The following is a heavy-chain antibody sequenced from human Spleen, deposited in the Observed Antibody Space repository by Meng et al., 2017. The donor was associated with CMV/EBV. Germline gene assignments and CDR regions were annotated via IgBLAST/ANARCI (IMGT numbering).Heavy chain of an antibody. CDR1: GDSISSTAYY. V-gene: IGHV4-39*07. CDR2: IYYSGST. CDR3: AREVGGYSYGYRRAGFDY. J-gene: IGHJ4*02. D-gene: IGHD5-18*01. Sequence: SETLSLTCVVSGDSISSTAYYWGWIRQPPGKGREWIGRIYYSGSTYYNPSLKSRVTISVDTSKNQFSLKLSSVTAADTAVYYRAREVGGYSYGYRRAGFDYWGQGTLVTVSS.